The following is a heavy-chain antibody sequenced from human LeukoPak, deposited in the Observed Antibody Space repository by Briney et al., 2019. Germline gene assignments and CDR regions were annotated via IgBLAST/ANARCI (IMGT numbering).Heavy chain of an antibody. V-gene: IGHV3-30*02. CDR1: GFTFRSYD. D-gene: IGHD6-19*01. J-gene: IGHJ6*03. CDR2: IRLDGSNK. Sequence: PGGSLRISCAASGFTFRSYDMHWVRQAPGTGLEWVAFIRLDGSNKYYADSVKGRFTISRDNSKNTLYLQMNSLRAGDTAVYYCAKVGGIAVATYYYMDVWGKGTTVTVSS. CDR3: AKVGGIAVATYYYMDV.